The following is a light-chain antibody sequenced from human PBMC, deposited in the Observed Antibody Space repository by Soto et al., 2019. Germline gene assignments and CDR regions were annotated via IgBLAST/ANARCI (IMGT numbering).Light chain of an antibody. CDR3: QPGGPAPVV. V-gene: IGLV4-69*01. CDR1: SGHSSYA. J-gene: IGLJ7*02. Sequence: QAVLTQSPSASASLGASVKLTCTLSSGHSSYAIAWHQQQTEKGPRYLMKLNSDGSHSKGDGIPDRFSGSSSGAERYLTIPPPVSEGGAVYFGQPGGPAPVVVGGGPQLPP. CDR2: LNSDGSH.